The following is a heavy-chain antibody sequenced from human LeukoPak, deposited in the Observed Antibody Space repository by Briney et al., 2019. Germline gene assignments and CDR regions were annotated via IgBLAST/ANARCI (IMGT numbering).Heavy chain of an antibody. D-gene: IGHD3-22*01. V-gene: IGHV3-66*01. CDR1: GFTFSSYA. CDR2: IYSGGST. Sequence: GGSLRLSCAASGFTFSSYAMSWVRQAPGKGLEWVSVIYSGGSTYYADSVKGRFTISRDNSKNTLYLQMNSLRAEDTAVYYCARDDYYYDSSGYRDYGMDVWGQGTTVTVSS. J-gene: IGHJ6*02. CDR3: ARDDYYYDSSGYRDYGMDV.